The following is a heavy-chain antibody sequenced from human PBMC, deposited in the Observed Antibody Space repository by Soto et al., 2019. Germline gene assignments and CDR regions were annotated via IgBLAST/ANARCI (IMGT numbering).Heavy chain of an antibody. Sequence: GASVKVSCKASGYTFTSYDINWVRQATGQGLEWMGWMNPNSGNTNYAQKLQGRVTMTTDTSTSTAYMELRSLRSDDTAVYYCARLGNYDFWSGYYYWFDPWGQGTLVTVSS. CDR2: MNPNSGNT. CDR1: GYTFTSYD. V-gene: IGHV1-18*01. J-gene: IGHJ5*02. D-gene: IGHD3-3*01. CDR3: ARLGNYDFWSGYYYWFDP.